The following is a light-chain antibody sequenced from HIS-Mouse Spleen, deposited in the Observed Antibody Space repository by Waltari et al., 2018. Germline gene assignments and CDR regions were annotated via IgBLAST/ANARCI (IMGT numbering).Light chain of an antibody. Sequence: SYELTQPPSVSVSPAQTARNTCSGDALPNNYAYWYQQKSGQAPVLVIYEDSKRPSGIPERFSGSSSGTMATLTISGAQVEDEADYYCYSTDSSGNHRVFGGGTKLTVL. CDR3: YSTDSSGNHRV. CDR1: ALPNNY. J-gene: IGLJ2*01. V-gene: IGLV3-10*01. CDR2: EDS.